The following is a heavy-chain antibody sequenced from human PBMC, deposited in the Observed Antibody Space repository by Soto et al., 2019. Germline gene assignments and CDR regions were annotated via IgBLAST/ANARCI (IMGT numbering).Heavy chain of an antibody. CDR2: INGGNGNT. V-gene: IGHV1-3*01. CDR1: GYTFISYA. CDR3: ARGTAADGDLLY. D-gene: IGHD4-17*01. Sequence: QVQLVQSGAEVKKPGASVNVSCKASGYTFISYALHWVRQAPGQRPEWMGWINGGNGNTKYSQKFQGRVTITRDTSASTAHMELSSLRSEDTAVYYCARGTAADGDLLYSGQGTLVTVSS. J-gene: IGHJ1*01.